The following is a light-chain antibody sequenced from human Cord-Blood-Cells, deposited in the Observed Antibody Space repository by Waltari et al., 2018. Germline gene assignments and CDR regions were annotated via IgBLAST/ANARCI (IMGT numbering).Light chain of an antibody. Sequence: QYALTQPASVSGSTGQSITISCTGTSSDDGSYNLVSWYQQHPGKAPKLMIYESSKRPSGVSNRFSGSKSGNTASLTISGLQAEDEADYYCCSYAGSSTWVFGGGTKLTVL. V-gene: IGLV2-23*01. CDR1: SSDDGSYNL. J-gene: IGLJ3*02. CDR3: CSYAGSSTWV. CDR2: ESS.